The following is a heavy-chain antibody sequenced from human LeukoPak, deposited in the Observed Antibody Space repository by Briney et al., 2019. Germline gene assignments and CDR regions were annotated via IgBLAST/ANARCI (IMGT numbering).Heavy chain of an antibody. CDR2: ISYDGSNK. J-gene: IGHJ4*02. CDR3: VREKKTAYDILTGYWYYFDY. Sequence: GGSLRLSCAASGFTFSSYAMHWVRQAPGKGLEWVAVISYDGSNKYYADSVKGRFTISRDNSKNTLYLQMNSLRAEDTAVYYCVREKKTAYDILTGYWYYFDYWGQGTLVTVSS. V-gene: IGHV3-30-3*01. CDR1: GFTFSSYA. D-gene: IGHD3-9*01.